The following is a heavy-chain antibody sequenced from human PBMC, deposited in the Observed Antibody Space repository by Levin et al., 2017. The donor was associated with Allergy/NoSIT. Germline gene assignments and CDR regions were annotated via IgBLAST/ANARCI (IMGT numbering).Heavy chain of an antibody. J-gene: IGHJ3*02. CDR1: GFSFSSFR. CDR2: ISGRGTPI. CDR3: ARDLEYAFDI. Sequence: ASVKVSCAASGFSFSSFRMNWVRQAPGKGLEWISSISGRGTPISYVDSVKGRFTISRDNAKNSLYLQMDSLSAEDTAVYYCARDLEYAFDIWGQGTMVTVSS. V-gene: IGHV3-48*04.